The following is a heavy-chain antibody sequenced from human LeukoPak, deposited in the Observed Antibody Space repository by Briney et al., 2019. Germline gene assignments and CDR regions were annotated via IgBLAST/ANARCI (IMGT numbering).Heavy chain of an antibody. CDR1: GVSVSTYA. V-gene: IGHV3-23*01. D-gene: IGHD6-19*01. Sequence: PGGSLRLSCAASGVSVSTYAMSWVRQAPGKGLEWVSAITGSDDATYHADSVKGRFTIARDRSKNTLYLEMNGLRAEDTGVYHCAKSRSVADAFDIWGHGAMVTVSS. CDR2: ITGSDDAT. CDR3: AKSRSVADAFDI. J-gene: IGHJ3*02.